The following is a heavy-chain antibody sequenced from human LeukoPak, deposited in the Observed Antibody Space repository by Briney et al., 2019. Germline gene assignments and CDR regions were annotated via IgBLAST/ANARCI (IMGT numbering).Heavy chain of an antibody. CDR3: AKGLDCSGTSCLNSY. CDR2: ISYDGSNK. J-gene: IGHJ4*02. CDR1: GFTFSSYG. Sequence: PGGSLRLSCAASGFTFSSYGMHWVRQAPGKGLEWVAVISYDGSNKYYADSVKGRFTISRDNSKNTLYLQMNSLRAEDTAVYYCAKGLDCSGTSCLNSYWGQGTLVTVSS. D-gene: IGHD2-2*01. V-gene: IGHV3-30*18.